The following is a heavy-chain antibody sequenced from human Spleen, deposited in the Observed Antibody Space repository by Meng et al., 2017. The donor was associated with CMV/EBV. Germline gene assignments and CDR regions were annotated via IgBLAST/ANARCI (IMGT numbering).Heavy chain of an antibody. J-gene: IGHJ1*01. V-gene: IGHV3-21*01. CDR3: ARDESPIGATGPRRYFHY. Sequence: ETLSLTCTVSGGSISTSSYYWGWIRQPPGEGLEWVSSISSSSNYIYYADSVKGRFTISRDDAKKSLYLQMNSLRDEDTALYFCARDESPIGATGPRRYFHYWGQGTLVTVSS. CDR2: ISSSSNYI. D-gene: IGHD6-13*01. CDR1: GGSISTSSYY.